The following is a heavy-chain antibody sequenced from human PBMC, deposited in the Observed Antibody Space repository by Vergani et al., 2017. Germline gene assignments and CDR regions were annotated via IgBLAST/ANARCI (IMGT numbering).Heavy chain of an antibody. D-gene: IGHD6-19*01. J-gene: IGHJ4*02. CDR1: GFTFRGSA. CDR2: IRSKANSYAT. Sequence: EVQLVESGGGLVQPGGSLKLSCAASGFTFRGSAMHWVRQASGKGLEWVGRIRSKANSYATAYAESVKGRFTISRDDSKNTAYLQMNSLKTEDTAVYYCTSSCNGIAVAGTSVDYWGQGTLVTVAS. V-gene: IGHV3-73*01. CDR3: TSSCNGIAVAGTSVDY.